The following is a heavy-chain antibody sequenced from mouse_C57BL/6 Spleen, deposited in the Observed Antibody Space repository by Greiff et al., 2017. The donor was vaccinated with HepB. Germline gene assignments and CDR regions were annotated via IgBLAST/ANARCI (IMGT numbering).Heavy chain of an antibody. D-gene: IGHD2-3*01. J-gene: IGHJ3*01. V-gene: IGHV1-22*01. CDR1: GYTFTDYN. CDR2: INPNNGGT. CDR3: ASGYDGYPAWFAC. Sequence: EVQLQQSGPELVKPGASVKMSCKASGYTFTDYNMHWVKQSHGKSLEWIGYINPNNGGTSYNQKFKGKATLTVNKSSSTAYMELRSLTSEESAVYDWASGYDGYPAWFACWGQGTLVTVSA.